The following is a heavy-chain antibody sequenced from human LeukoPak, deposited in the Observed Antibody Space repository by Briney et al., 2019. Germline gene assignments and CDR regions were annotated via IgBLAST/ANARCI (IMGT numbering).Heavy chain of an antibody. V-gene: IGHV3-23*01. J-gene: IGHJ4*02. CDR1: GSTGFTFSSYG. D-gene: IGHD6-19*01. CDR3: ARDSRIQDSSGWYAGY. CDR2: ISGSGGST. Sequence: GGTLRLSCAASGSTGFTFSSYGMSWVRQAPGKGLEWVSAISGSGGSTYYADSVKGRFTISRDNSKNTLYLQMNSLRAEDTAVYYCARDSRIQDSSGWYAGYWGQGTLVTVSS.